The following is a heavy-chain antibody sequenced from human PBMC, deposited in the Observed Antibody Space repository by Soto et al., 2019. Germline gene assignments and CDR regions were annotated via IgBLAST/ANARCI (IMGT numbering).Heavy chain of an antibody. V-gene: IGHV1-8*01. CDR3: AREGFYGSGTLGWFDP. CDR1: GYTFTRYD. J-gene: IGHJ5*02. CDR2: MNPKSGNT. D-gene: IGHD3-10*01. Sequence: QVQLVQSGAEVKKPGASVKVSCKASGYTFTRYDINWVRQAAGHGLEWMGWMNPKSGNTGYAQKFEGRVTMTRNTSINTAYMELSSLRSEDTAIYFCAREGFYGSGTLGWFDPWGQGTLVTVSS.